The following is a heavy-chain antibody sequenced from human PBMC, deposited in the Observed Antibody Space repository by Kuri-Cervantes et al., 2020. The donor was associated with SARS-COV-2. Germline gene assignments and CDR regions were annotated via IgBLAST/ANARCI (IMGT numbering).Heavy chain of an antibody. CDR2: IPSGGNS. V-gene: IGHV3-23*03. CDR1: GFTFTNHA. Sequence: GGSLRLSCTASGFTFTNHAMSWVRQAPGKGLEWVSVIPSGGNSYYPISVRGRFTISRDNSKNTVYLEMNTLRAEDTAVYYCARGEHYARAKIGEDGLDIWGQGTMVTVSS. D-gene: IGHD2-2*01. CDR3: ARGEHYARAKIGEDGLDI. J-gene: IGHJ3*02.